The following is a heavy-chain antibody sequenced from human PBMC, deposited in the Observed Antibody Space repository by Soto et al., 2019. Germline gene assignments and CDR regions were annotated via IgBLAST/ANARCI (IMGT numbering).Heavy chain of an antibody. Sequence: SETLSLTCAVYGGSFSGYYWSWIRQPPGKGLEWIGEINHSGNTNYNPSLKSRVTISVDTSKNLFSLKLSSVTAAVTDLYYCARGRSSWYNYGMDVWGQGTTVTVSS. CDR3: ARGRSSWYNYGMDV. D-gene: IGHD6-13*01. J-gene: IGHJ6*02. CDR2: INHSGNT. CDR1: GGSFSGYY. V-gene: IGHV4-34*01.